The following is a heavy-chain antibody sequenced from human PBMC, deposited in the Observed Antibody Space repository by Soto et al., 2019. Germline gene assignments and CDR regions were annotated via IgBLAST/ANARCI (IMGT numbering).Heavy chain of an antibody. CDR1: GFTFSSYA. J-gene: IGHJ5*02. CDR2: ISDSGGST. CDR3: ARARYLIRGVPLGFDP. V-gene: IGHV3-23*01. D-gene: IGHD3-10*01. Sequence: EVQLLESGGGLVQPGGSLRLSCAASGFTFSSYAMSWVRQAPGKGLEWVSTISDSGGSTYYADSVKGRFTIARHNSKNTMYLQMNSLRAEDTALYYCARARYLIRGVPLGFDPWGQGTLVTVSS.